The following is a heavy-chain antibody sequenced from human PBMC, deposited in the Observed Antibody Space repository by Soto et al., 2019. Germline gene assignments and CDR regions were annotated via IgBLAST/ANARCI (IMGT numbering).Heavy chain of an antibody. J-gene: IGHJ4*02. CDR3: ARLEGLATISYYFDF. D-gene: IGHD3-9*01. CDR1: GSSVISSSYY. CDR2: VYYSGST. Sequence: SETLSLTCTLSGSSVISSSYYWGWVRQPPGKGLERIGSVYYSGSTYYNPSLQTRVTISLDKSRSQFSLKLNSVTAADSAVYFCARLEGLATISYYFDFWGPGALVTVSS. V-gene: IGHV4-39*01.